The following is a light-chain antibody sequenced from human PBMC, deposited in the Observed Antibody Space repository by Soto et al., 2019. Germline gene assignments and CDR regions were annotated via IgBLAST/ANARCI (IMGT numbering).Light chain of an antibody. CDR1: HSVSGY. CDR2: SDS. Sequence: AIQMTQSPASVSASPGDRFTITCRASHSVSGYLSWYQQKPGAAPKLLIYSDSTLLSVVPSRFSGSGFGTDFTLATSGLQSQDFATYYGHQYYSLPTWSFGQGTKGDI. V-gene: IGKV1-8*01. CDR3: HQYYSLPTWS. J-gene: IGKJ1*01.